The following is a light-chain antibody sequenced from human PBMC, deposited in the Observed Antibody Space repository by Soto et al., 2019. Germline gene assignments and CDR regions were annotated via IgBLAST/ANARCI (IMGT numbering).Light chain of an antibody. CDR3: HQYGSSPLT. V-gene: IGKV3-20*01. J-gene: IGKJ4*01. CDR2: GAS. CDR1: QSVSSDY. Sequence: EIVLTQSPGTLSLSPGERATLSCRASQSVSSDYLAWYQQSPGQAPRLLIYGASSRATGIPDRFSGSGSGTDFTLTISGLEPGDFAMYFCHQYGSSPLTFCGGTKVEIK.